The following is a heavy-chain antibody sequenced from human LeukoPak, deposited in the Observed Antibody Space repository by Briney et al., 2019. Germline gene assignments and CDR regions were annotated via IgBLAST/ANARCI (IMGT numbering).Heavy chain of an antibody. Sequence: SETLSLTCTVSGGSISSYYWSWLRQPPGKGLEWIGYIYYSGSTNYNPSLKSRVTISVDTSKNQFSLKLSSVTAADTAVYYCARGSNWNYVPTTPFDPWGQGTLVTVSS. D-gene: IGHD1-7*01. V-gene: IGHV4-59*12. J-gene: IGHJ5*02. CDR3: ARGSNWNYVPTTPFDP. CDR2: IYYSGST. CDR1: GGSISSYY.